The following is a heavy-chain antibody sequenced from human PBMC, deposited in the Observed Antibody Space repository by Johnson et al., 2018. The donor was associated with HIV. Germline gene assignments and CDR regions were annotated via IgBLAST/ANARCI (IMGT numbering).Heavy chain of an antibody. CDR3: ASDGWELLGVAAFDV. Sequence: VQLVESGGGLAQPGGSLRLSCAASGITVSSNYMSWVRQAPGKGLEWVSVIFTVGDVYYADSVKGRFTISRDNSKNFLYLQMNSLRPEDTAVYYCASDGWELLGVAAFDVWGQGTLVTVSS. V-gene: IGHV3-66*02. CDR2: IFTVGDV. D-gene: IGHD1-26*01. CDR1: GITVSSNY. J-gene: IGHJ3*01.